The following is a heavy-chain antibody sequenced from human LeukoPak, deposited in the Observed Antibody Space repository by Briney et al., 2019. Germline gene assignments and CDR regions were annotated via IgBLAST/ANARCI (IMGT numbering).Heavy chain of an antibody. Sequence: GSLRLSCAASGFTFSTCGMHWVRQAPGKGLEWGAVISYDGSNKYFADSVKGRFTISRDNSKNTLYLQMNSLRAEDTALYYCAADYYASGGPTGDWGQRILVTVSS. V-gene: IGHV3-30*03. CDR1: GFTFSTCG. J-gene: IGHJ4*02. D-gene: IGHD3-22*01. CDR3: AADYYASGGPTGD. CDR2: ISYDGSNK.